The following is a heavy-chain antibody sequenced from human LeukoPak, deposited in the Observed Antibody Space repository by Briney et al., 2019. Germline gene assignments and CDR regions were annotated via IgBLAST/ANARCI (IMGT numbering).Heavy chain of an antibody. V-gene: IGHV3-7*01. J-gene: IGHJ4*02. CDR3: VRGNSFYY. D-gene: IGHD1-1*01. CDR1: GFTFSSYW. Sequence: QTGGSLRLSCAASGFTFSSYWMSWVRQAPGKGLEWVANIHQDGGQKFYVDSVEGRFTISRDNAKDSVYLHMNSLRADDTAVYYCVRGNSFYYWVQGTLVTVSS. CDR2: IHQDGGQK.